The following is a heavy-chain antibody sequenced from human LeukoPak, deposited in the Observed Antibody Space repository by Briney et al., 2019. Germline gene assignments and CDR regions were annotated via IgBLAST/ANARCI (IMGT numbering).Heavy chain of an antibody. Sequence: SETLSLTCTVSGGSISSSSSYWGWIRQPPGTGLEWIGSVRYSGKTYYNPSLKSRVTMSLDTSKNQFSLRLTSVTAVDTAVYSCARHYYDSSGLAYYFDYWGQGTLVTVSS. J-gene: IGHJ4*02. CDR2: VRYSGKT. D-gene: IGHD3-22*01. CDR1: GGSISSSSSY. V-gene: IGHV4-39*01. CDR3: ARHYYDSSGLAYYFDY.